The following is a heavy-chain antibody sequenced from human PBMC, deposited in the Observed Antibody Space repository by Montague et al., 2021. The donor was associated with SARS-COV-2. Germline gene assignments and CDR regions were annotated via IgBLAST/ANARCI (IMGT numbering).Heavy chain of an antibody. J-gene: IGHJ6*02. V-gene: IGHV4-39*07. CDR2: INHSGST. Sequence: SETLSLTCTVSGGPISSSSYYWGWIRQPPGKGLEWIGEINHSGSTNYNPSLKSRVTISVDTYENQFSLKLSSVTAADTAAYYCAIGSGCSCGSCYYEWDPYSYYGMDVWGQGTTVTVSS. D-gene: IGHD2-15*01. CDR1: GGPISSSSYY. CDR3: AIGSGCSCGSCYYEWDPYSYYGMDV.